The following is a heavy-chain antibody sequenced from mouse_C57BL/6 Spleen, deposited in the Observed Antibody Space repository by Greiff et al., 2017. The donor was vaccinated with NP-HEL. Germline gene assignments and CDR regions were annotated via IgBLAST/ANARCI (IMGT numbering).Heavy chain of an antibody. V-gene: IGHV1-15*01. J-gene: IGHJ1*03. D-gene: IGHD1-1*01. CDR1: GYTFTDYE. Sequence: VQLQQSGAELVRPGASVTLSCKASGYTFTDYEMHWVKQTPVHGLEWIGAIDPETGGTAYNQKFKGKAILTADKYSSTAYMELRSLTSEDSAVYYCTRRGYGSSDWYFDVWGTGTTVTVAS. CDR2: IDPETGGT. CDR3: TRRGYGSSDWYFDV.